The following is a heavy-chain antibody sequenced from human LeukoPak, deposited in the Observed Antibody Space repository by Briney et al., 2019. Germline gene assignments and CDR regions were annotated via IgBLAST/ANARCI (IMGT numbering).Heavy chain of an antibody. CDR3: AREYYSGSRIDY. D-gene: IGHD1-26*01. CDR2: INGDGSGT. CDR1: GFTFSSNW. V-gene: IGHV3-74*01. Sequence: GGSLRLSCAASGFTFSSNWMHWARQAPGKGLVWVSRINGDGSGTNYADSVKGRFTISRDNAKNTLYLQMNSLRAEDTAVYYCAREYYSGSRIDYWGQGTLVTVSS. J-gene: IGHJ4*02.